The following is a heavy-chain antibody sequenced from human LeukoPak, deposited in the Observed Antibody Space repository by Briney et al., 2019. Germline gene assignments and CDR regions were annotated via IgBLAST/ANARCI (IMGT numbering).Heavy chain of an antibody. V-gene: IGHV3-30*18. CDR2: ISYDGSNK. CDR3: AKDVSWNWFDP. J-gene: IGHJ5*02. CDR1: GFTFSSYG. Sequence: GGSLRLSCAASGFTFSSYGLHWVRQAPGKGLEWVAVISYDGSNKYYADSVKGRFTISRDNSKNTLYLQMNSLRAEDTAVYYCAKDVSWNWFDPWGQGTLVTVSS.